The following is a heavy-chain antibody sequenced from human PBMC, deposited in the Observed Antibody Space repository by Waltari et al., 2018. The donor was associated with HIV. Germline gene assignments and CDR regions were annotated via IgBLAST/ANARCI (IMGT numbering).Heavy chain of an antibody. CDR2: ISGSGGST. V-gene: IGHV3-23*01. CDR3: AKDVLGYEDRYYYYGMDV. CDR1: GFTFSSYA. D-gene: IGHD5-12*01. Sequence: LLESGGGLVQPGGSLRLSCAASGFTFSSYAMSWVRQAPGKGLEWVSAISGSGGSTYYADSVKGRFTISRDNSKNTLYLQMNSLRAEDTAVYYCAKDVLGYEDRYYYYGMDVWGQGTTVTVSS. J-gene: IGHJ6*02.